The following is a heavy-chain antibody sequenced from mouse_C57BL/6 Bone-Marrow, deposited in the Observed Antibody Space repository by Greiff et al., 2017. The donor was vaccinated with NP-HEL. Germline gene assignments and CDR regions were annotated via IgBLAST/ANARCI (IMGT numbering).Heavy chain of an antibody. D-gene: IGHD2-2*01. CDR1: GYTFTDYY. CDR3: ARWVWLRTFDY. Sequence: QVQLQQSGAELVRPGASVKLSCKASGYTFTDYYINWVKQRPGQGLEWIARIYPGSGNTYYNEKFKGKATLTAEKSSSTAYMQLSSLTSEDSAVYFGARWVWLRTFDYWGQGTTLTVSS. CDR2: IYPGSGNT. V-gene: IGHV1-76*01. J-gene: IGHJ2*01.